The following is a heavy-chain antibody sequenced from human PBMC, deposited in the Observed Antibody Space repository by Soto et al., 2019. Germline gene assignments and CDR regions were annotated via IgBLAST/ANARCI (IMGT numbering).Heavy chain of an antibody. V-gene: IGHV3-15*07. J-gene: IGHJ4*02. Sequence: GGSLRLSCAASGFTFSSYSMNWVRQAPGKGLEWVGRIKSESDGGTTEYGAAVRGRFTISRDVSGSTLYLQMSSLGTEDTAVYHCTTFSVVTANEYWGQGALVTVSS. CDR3: TTFSVVTANEY. CDR2: IKSESDGGTT. CDR1: GFTFSSYS. D-gene: IGHD2-21*02.